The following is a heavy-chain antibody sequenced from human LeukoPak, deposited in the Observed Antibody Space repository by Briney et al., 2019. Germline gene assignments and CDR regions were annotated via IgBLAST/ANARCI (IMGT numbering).Heavy chain of an antibody. CDR1: GGTFSSYA. Sequence: ASVKVSCKASGGTFSSYAISWVRQAPGQGLEWMGGIIPIFGTANYAQKFQGRVTITADESTSTAYMELSSLRSEDTAVYYCARDPHPGEYFDRLCTWGQGTLVTVSS. V-gene: IGHV1-69*13. D-gene: IGHD3-9*01. CDR3: ARDPHPGEYFDRLCT. CDR2: IIPIFGTA. J-gene: IGHJ5*02.